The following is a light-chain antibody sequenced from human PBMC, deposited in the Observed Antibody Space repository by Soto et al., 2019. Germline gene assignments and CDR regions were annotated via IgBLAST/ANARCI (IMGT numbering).Light chain of an antibody. J-gene: IGLJ2*01. Sequence: QSVLTQPASVSGSPGQSITISCTGTSSDVGSYNLVSWYQQYPGKVPKLMIYEDSKRPSGVSNRFSGSKSGNTASLTISGLQAEDEADYYCCSYAGSSTVVFGGGTKRTVL. CDR3: CSYAGSSTVV. CDR2: EDS. CDR1: SSDVGSYNL. V-gene: IGLV2-23*01.